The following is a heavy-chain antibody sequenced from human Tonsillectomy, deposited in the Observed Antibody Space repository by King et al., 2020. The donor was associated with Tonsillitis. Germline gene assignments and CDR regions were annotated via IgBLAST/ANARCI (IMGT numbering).Heavy chain of an antibody. Sequence: VQLQQSGPKLVKPSQTLSLTCAISGDSVSTNTAAWNWIRQSPSRGLEWLGRTYYRSRWYYDYAVSVKSRISINPDTSKNQLSLQLDSVTHEDTAVYYCAREITDYYDISGYYAYWGQGSLVTVSS. J-gene: IGHJ4*02. D-gene: IGHD3-22*01. CDR1: GDSVSTNTAA. CDR3: AREITDYYDISGYYAY. V-gene: IGHV6-1*01. CDR2: TYYRSRWYY.